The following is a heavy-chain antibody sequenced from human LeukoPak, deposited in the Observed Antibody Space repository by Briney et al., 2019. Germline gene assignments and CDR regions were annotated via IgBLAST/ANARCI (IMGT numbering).Heavy chain of an antibody. J-gene: IGHJ3*02. D-gene: IGHD2-21*02. CDR3: AATHIVVVTGGAFDI. CDR1: GGSISSGGYS. V-gene: IGHV4-31*03. CDR2: IYYSGST. Sequence: SETLSLTCTVSGGSISSGGYSWSWIRQHPGKGLEWIGYIYYSGSTYYNPSLKSRVTISVDTSKNQFSLRLSSVTAADTAVYYCAATHIVVVTGGAFDIWGQGTMVTVSS.